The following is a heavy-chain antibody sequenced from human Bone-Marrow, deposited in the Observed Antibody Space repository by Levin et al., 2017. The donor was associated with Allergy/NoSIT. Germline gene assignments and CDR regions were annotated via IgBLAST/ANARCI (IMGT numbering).Heavy chain of an antibody. V-gene: IGHV3-53*01. CDR2: IYSDGTV. CDR3: SGGPRRGC. J-gene: IGHJ4*02. D-gene: IGHD3-10*01. Sequence: GGSLRLSCAVSGFTFSNNYMSWVRQAPGKGLEWVSLIYSDGTVDYADSVKGRLTISRDNSKNTLSLQMNSLTADDTAVYYCSGGPRRGCWGPRTLVTVSS. CDR1: GFTFSNNY.